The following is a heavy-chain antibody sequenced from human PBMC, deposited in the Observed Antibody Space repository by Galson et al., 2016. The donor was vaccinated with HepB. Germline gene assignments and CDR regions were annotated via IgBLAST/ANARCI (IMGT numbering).Heavy chain of an antibody. V-gene: IGHV4-38-2*01. Sequence: ETLSLTCAVSGYSITSGSYWAWIRQPPGKGLEWIGSTYYIGSTYYNPSLESRVTLSVDMAKNQIFLQLSSVTAADAAVYYCAKGWGTESTEPYYYAGMDVGGQGTTVTVSS. D-gene: IGHD3-16*01. CDR2: TYYIGST. CDR1: GYSITSGSY. J-gene: IGHJ6*02. CDR3: AKGWGTESTEPYYYAGMDV.